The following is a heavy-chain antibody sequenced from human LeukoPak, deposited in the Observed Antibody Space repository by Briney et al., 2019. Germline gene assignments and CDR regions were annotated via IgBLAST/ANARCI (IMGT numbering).Heavy chain of an antibody. D-gene: IGHD6-25*01. V-gene: IGHV3-23*01. Sequence: GGSLRLPCAASGFTFSSYAMSWVRQAPGKGLEWVSAISGSGGSTYYADSVKGRFTISRDNSKNTLYLQMNSLRAEDAAVYYCAKESYHSSGYHFDYWGQGTLVTVSS. CDR3: AKESYHSSGYHFDY. J-gene: IGHJ4*02. CDR2: ISGSGGST. CDR1: GFTFSSYA.